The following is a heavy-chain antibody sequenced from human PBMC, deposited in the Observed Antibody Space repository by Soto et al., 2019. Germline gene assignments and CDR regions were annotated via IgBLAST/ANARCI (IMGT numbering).Heavy chain of an antibody. J-gene: IGHJ4*02. D-gene: IGHD2-15*01. CDR3: ARGWYYVDF. V-gene: IGHV4-38-2*01. Sequence: SETLSLTCDVSVEPMTGGYYWGWIRQSPGKGLEWIGSIYYGGTTYYNPSLRSRLAISIDTSKNQFSLRLSSVTAADTALYYCARGWYYVDFWGQGTLVTVSS. CDR1: VEPMTGGYY. CDR2: IYYGGTT.